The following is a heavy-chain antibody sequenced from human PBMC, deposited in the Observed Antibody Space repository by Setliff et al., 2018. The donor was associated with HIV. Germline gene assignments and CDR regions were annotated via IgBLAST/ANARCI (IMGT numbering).Heavy chain of an antibody. CDR2: TSSSGDYI. Sequence: GSLRLSCAASGFSFSSYSVNWVRQAPGKGLEWVSSTSSSGDYIHTADSLKGRFTISRDNAKNLLYLQMNSLRVEDTAVYYCARDLAEMDFFDSWGQGTLVTVSS. CDR3: ARDLAEMDFFDS. J-gene: IGHJ4*02. CDR1: GFSFSSYS. V-gene: IGHV3-21*06.